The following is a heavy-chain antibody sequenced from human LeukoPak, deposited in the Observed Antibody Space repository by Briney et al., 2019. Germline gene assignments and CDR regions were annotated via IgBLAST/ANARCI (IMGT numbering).Heavy chain of an antibody. Sequence: PSETLSLTCTVSGYSISSGYYWGWIRQPPGKGLEWIGNFYHSGGPYYTPSLRSRITISVDTSRNQFSLKLSSVTAADTAVYYCARRSPVGATYYFDYWGQGTLVTVSS. CDR1: GYSISSGYY. V-gene: IGHV4-38-2*02. CDR2: FYHSGGP. J-gene: IGHJ4*02. CDR3: ARRSPVGATYYFDY. D-gene: IGHD1-26*01.